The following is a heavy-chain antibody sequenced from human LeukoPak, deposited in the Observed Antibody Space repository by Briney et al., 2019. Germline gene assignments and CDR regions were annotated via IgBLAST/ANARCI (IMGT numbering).Heavy chain of an antibody. CDR1: GGTFSSYA. Sequence: GASVKVSCKASGGTFSSYAISWVRQAPGQGLEWMGRIIPILGIANYAQKFQGRVTITADKSTSTAYMELSSLRAEDTAVYYCARHGYGSFDYWGQGTLVTVSS. CDR2: IIPILGIA. D-gene: IGHD4-17*01. J-gene: IGHJ4*02. V-gene: IGHV1-69*04. CDR3: ARHGYGSFDY.